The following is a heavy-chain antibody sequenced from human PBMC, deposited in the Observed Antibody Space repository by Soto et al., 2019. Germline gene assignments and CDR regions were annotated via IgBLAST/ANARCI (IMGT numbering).Heavy chain of an antibody. CDR2: IIPIFGTA. J-gene: IGHJ4*02. D-gene: IGHD3-22*01. Sequence: SVKVSCKASGGTFSSYAISWVRQAPGQGLEWMGGIIPIFGTANYAQKFQGRVTITADESTSTAYMELSSLRSEDTAVYYCAREQNYYDSSAKYYFDYWGQGTLVTVSS. CDR3: AREQNYYDSSAKYYFDY. V-gene: IGHV1-69*13. CDR1: GGTFSSYA.